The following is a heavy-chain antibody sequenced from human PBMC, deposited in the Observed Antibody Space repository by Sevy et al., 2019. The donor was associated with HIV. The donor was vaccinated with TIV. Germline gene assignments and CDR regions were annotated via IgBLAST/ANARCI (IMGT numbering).Heavy chain of an antibody. CDR3: ARRLRPGYSSSWGWLDP. V-gene: IGHV4-34*01. Sequence: SETLSLTCAVYGGSFSGYYWSWIRQPPGKGLEWIGEINHSGSTNYNPSLKSRVTISVDTSKNQFSLKLSSVTAADTAVYFCARRLRPGYSSSWGWLDPGGQGTLVTVSS. D-gene: IGHD6-13*01. J-gene: IGHJ5*02. CDR2: INHSGST. CDR1: GGSFSGYY.